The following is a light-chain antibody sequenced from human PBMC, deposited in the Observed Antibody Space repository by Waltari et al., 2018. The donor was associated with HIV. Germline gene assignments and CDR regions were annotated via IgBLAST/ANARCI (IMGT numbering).Light chain of an antibody. CDR3: VGWDSRLRGYV. CDR2: KDT. Sequence: QPVLTQPPSASGTPGQRVTISCSGSSSNIENDNVYWYQQFPGAAPKLLIYKDTQRPAGFPDHFTGSNSGTSSSLAIGGLRSEDESDYYCVGWDSRLRGYVFGTGTKVTVL. CDR1: SSNIENDN. V-gene: IGLV1-47*01. J-gene: IGLJ1*01.